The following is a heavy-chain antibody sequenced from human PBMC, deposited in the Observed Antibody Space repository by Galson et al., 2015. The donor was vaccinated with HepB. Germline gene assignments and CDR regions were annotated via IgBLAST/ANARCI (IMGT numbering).Heavy chain of an antibody. V-gene: IGHV4-39*07. CDR3: ARDCLPGTGEVWSAFDI. D-gene: IGHD3-10*01. CDR1: YGSINSDIYY. J-gene: IGHJ3*02. CDR2: IYYSGNT. Sequence: SETLSLTCTVSYGSINSDIYYWGWIRQPPGKGLEWIGSIYYSGNTYYNPSLKSRVTISVDTPKNQFSLRLSSVTAADTAVYYCARDCLPGTGEVWSAFDIWGQGTMVTVSS.